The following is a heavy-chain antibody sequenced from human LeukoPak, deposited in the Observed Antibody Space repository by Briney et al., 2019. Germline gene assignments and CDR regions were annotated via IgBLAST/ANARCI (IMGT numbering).Heavy chain of an antibody. J-gene: IGHJ4*02. CDR3: ARDLSLYCSGGSCYSLNY. CDR2: ISSSGSTI. V-gene: IGHV3-48*04. CDR1: GFTFSSYS. Sequence: GGSLRLSCTASGFTFSSYSMNWVRQAPGKGLEWVSYISSSGSTIYYADSVKGRFTISRDNAKNSLYLQMNSLTAEDTAVYYCARDLSLYCSGGSCYSLNYWGQGTLVTVSS. D-gene: IGHD2-15*01.